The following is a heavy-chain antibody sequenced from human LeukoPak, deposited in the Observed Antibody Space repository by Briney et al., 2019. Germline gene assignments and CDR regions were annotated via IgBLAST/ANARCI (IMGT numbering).Heavy chain of an antibody. CDR2: ISRGGNSI. Sequence: PGGSLRLSCAASGFIFSDYYMNWLRQAPGKGLEWVSSISRGGNSIYYADSVKGRFTISRDNAKNSLYLQMNSLRAEDTALYYCAKGYSRFDYWGQGTLVTVSS. V-gene: IGHV3-11*01. D-gene: IGHD5-24*01. CDR3: AKGYSRFDY. CDR1: GFIFSDYY. J-gene: IGHJ4*02.